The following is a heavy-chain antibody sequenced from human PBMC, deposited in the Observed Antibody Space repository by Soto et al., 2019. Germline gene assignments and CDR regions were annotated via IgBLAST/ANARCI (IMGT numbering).Heavy chain of an antibody. J-gene: IGHJ4*02. CDR2: VYYSGST. CDR1: GGSINSYY. CDR3: ARVYGGSNFDY. D-gene: IGHD5-12*01. Sequence: SETLSLTCTVSGGSINSYYWSWIRQPPGKGLEYIGYVYYSGSTNYNPSLKSRVTISVDTSNNQFSLKLSSVTAADTAVYYCARVYGGSNFDYWGQGTLVTVSS. V-gene: IGHV4-59*01.